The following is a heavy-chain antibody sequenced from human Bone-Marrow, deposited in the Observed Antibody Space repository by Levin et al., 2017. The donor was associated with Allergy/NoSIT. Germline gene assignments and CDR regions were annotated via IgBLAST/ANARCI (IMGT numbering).Heavy chain of an antibody. D-gene: IGHD2-21*01. CDR2: IKSKSDGGTT. CDR3: TTAYERQN. V-gene: IGHV3-15*01. CDR1: GFTFSNAW. J-gene: IGHJ4*02. Sequence: ETLSLTCAVSGFTFSNAWMSWVRQAPGKGLEWVGRIKSKSDGGTTDYAAPVKGRFTISRDDSKTTLYLQMNSLKTEDTAVYYCTTAYERQNWGQGTLVTVSS.